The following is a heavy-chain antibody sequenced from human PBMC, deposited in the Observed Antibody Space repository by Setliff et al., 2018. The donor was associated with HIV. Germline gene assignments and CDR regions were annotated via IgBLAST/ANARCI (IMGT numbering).Heavy chain of an antibody. CDR2: ISSSSSYI. J-gene: IGHJ4*02. Sequence: KTGGSLRLSCAASGFTFSSYSMNWVRQAPGKGLEWVSSISSSSSYIYYADSVKGRFTISRDNSKNTLYLQMNSLRAEDTAVYYCAKVHYGDYGLDYWGQGTLVTVSS. D-gene: IGHD4-17*01. CDR3: AKVHYGDYGLDY. V-gene: IGHV3-21*04. CDR1: GFTFSSYS.